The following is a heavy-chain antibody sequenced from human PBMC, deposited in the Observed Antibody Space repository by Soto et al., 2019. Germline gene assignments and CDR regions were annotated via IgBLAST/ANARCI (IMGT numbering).Heavy chain of an antibody. CDR2: IIPIFGTA. CDR1: GGTFSSYA. D-gene: IGHD2-15*01. V-gene: IGHV1-69*01. Sequence: QVQLVQSGAEVKKPGSSVKVSCKASGGTFSSYAISWVRQAPGQGLEWMGGIIPIFGTANYAQKFQGRVTITEDESTSTAYMELSSLRSEDTAVYYCARLSCSGGSCYGGEDGIDYWGQGTLVTVSS. J-gene: IGHJ4*02. CDR3: ARLSCSGGSCYGGEDGIDY.